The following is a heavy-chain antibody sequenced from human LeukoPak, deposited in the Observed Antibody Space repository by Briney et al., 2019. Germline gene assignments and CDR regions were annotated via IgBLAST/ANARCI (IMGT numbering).Heavy chain of an antibody. D-gene: IGHD3-16*02. Sequence: SETLSLTCAVYGGSFSGYYWSWIRQPPGKGLKWIGEINHSGSTNYNPSLKSRVTISVDTSKNQFSLKLSSVTAADTAVYYCARGRHYDYVWGSYRYTFDYWGQGTLVTVSS. CDR2: INHSGST. CDR1: GGSFSGYY. CDR3: ARGRHYDYVWGSYRYTFDY. J-gene: IGHJ4*02. V-gene: IGHV4-34*01.